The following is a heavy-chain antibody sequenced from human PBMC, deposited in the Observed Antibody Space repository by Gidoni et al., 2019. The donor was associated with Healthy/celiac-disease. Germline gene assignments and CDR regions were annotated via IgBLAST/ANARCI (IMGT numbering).Heavy chain of an antibody. Sequence: QVQLQQSGPGLVKPSQTLSLTCAISGDSVSSTSAAWTWIRQSPSRGLEWLGRTYYRSKWYNDYAVSVKSRITINPDTSKNQFSLQLNSVTPEDTAVYYCARDLRRGSPPVFYYYGMDVWGQGTTVTVSS. J-gene: IGHJ6*02. CDR3: ARDLRRGSPPVFYYYGMDV. CDR1: GDSVSSTSAA. D-gene: IGHD2-8*01. CDR2: TYYRSKWYN. V-gene: IGHV6-1*01.